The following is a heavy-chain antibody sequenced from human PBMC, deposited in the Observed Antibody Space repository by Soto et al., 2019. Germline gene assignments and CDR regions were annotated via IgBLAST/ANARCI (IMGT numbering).Heavy chain of an antibody. CDR1: GYTFNNYY. D-gene: IGHD3-16*01. J-gene: IGHJ4*02. V-gene: IGHV1-46*02. Sequence: QVQLVQSGAEVKKPGASVKVSCEASGYTFNNYYMHWVRQAPGQGFEWLGIFNPSGGDTIYAEKIQGRFSITGSTSTSTVYMELSSLRSEDAAVYYCARETMITIGGEIEGLDYWGQGTLATVS. CDR3: ARETMITIGGEIEGLDY. CDR2: FNPSGGDT.